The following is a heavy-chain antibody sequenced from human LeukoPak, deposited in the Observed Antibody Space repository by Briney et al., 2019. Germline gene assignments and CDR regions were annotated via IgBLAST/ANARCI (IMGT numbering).Heavy chain of an antibody. CDR1: GFTFSSYA. V-gene: IGHV3-23*01. Sequence: GGSLRLSCAASGFTFSSYAMSWVRQAPGKGLEWVSAISGSGGSTYYADSVKGRFTISRDNSKNTLYLQMNSLRAEDTAVYYCAYSGYDEMSFDYWGQGTLVTVSS. CDR3: AYSGYDEMSFDY. J-gene: IGHJ4*02. D-gene: IGHD5-12*01. CDR2: ISGSGGST.